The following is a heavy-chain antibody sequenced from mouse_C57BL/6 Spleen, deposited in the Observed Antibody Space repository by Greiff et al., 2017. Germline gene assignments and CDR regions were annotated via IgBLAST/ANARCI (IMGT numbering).Heavy chain of an antibody. V-gene: IGHV1-82*01. Sequence: VQLQESGPELVKPGASVKISCKASGYAFSSSWMNWVKQRPGKGLEWIGRIYPGDGDTNYNGKFKGKATLTADKSSSTAYMQLSSLTSEDSAVYFCAREGDSSGHDYWGQGTTLTVSS. CDR1: GYAFSSSW. CDR2: IYPGDGDT. D-gene: IGHD3-2*02. CDR3: AREGDSSGHDY. J-gene: IGHJ2*01.